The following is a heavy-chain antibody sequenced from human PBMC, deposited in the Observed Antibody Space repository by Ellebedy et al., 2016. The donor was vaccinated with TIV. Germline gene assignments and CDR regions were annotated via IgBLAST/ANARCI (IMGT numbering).Heavy chain of an antibody. D-gene: IGHD2-15*01. CDR1: GSTVRSNY. V-gene: IGHV3-66*01. CDR3: ASIRTDNDY. CDR2: IYSDGAT. Sequence: GGSLRLSCAASGSTVRSNYMSWVRQAPGKGLEWLSAIYSDGATYYADSVKHRLTISRDNSKNTVSLQMNSLRAEDTAVYYCASIRTDNDYWGQGTLVIVSS. J-gene: IGHJ4*02.